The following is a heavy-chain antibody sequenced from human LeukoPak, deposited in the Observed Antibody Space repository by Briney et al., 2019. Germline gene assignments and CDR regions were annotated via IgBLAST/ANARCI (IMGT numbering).Heavy chain of an antibody. CDR2: INPNSGGT. Sequence: ASVKVSCKASGYTFTGYYMHWVRQAPGQGLEWMGWINPNSGGTNYAQKFQGRVTMTRDTSISTAYMELSRLRSDDTAVYYCARVERYCSGGSCYIDYWGQGTLVTVSS. CDR1: GYTFTGYY. D-gene: IGHD2-15*01. CDR3: ARVERYCSGGSCYIDY. J-gene: IGHJ4*02. V-gene: IGHV1-2*02.